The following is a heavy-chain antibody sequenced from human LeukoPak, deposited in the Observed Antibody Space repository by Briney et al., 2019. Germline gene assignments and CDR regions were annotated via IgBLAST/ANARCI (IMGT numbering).Heavy chain of an antibody. Sequence: SETPSLTCAVYGGSFSGYYWSWIRQPPGKGLEWLGEINHSGSTNYNPSLKSRVTISVDTSKNQFSLKLSSVTAADTAVYYCAREPYHDSSGYQDYWGQGTLVTVSS. J-gene: IGHJ4*02. CDR1: GGSFSGYY. CDR2: INHSGST. V-gene: IGHV4-34*01. D-gene: IGHD3-22*01. CDR3: AREPYHDSSGYQDY.